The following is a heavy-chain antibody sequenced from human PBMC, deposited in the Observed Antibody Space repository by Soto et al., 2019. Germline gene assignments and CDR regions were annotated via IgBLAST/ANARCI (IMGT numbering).Heavy chain of an antibody. V-gene: IGHV4-59*01. CDR3: AGLRGYAGSPIDS. D-gene: IGHD2-15*01. Sequence: SETLSLTCTVSGGSIISGYWSWIRQPAGKVLEWIGSISYSGNTNYNPSLKSRVTMSVDTPKNQFSLRLSSVTTADTAVYYCAGLRGYAGSPIDSWGQGTLVTV. J-gene: IGHJ5*01. CDR2: ISYSGNT. CDR1: GGSIISGY.